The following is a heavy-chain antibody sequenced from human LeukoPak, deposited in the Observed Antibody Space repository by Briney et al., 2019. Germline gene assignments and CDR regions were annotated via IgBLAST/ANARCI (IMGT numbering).Heavy chain of an antibody. V-gene: IGHV3-23*01. D-gene: IGHD4-17*01. CDR3: AKDWVTTVTTSPGEY. J-gene: IGHJ4*02. CDR2: ISGSGGST. Sequence: PGGSLRLSCAASGFTFSSYAMSWVRQAPGKGLGWVSAISGSGGSTYYADSVKGRFTISRDNSKNTLYLQMNSLRAEDTAVYYCAKDWVTTVTTSPGEYWGQGTLVTVSS. CDR1: GFTFSSYA.